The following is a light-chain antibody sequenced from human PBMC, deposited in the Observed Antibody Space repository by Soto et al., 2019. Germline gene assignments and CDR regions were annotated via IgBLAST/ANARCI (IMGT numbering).Light chain of an antibody. CDR3: QQRSNWPLT. CDR1: QSVSSY. V-gene: IGKV3-11*01. CDR2: DAS. J-gene: IGKJ4*01. Sequence: EIVLTQSPATLSLSPGERATLSCRASQSVSSYLAWYQQKPGQAPRLLIYDASNRATGIPARFSGSGSGTAFTLTISSLEPGDFAVYYCQQRSNWPLTFGGGTKVEIK.